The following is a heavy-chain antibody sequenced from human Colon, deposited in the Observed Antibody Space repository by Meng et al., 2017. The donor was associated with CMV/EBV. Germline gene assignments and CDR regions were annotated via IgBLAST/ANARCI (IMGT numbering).Heavy chain of an antibody. CDR3: ARQGSGVPFF. D-gene: IGHD2-15*01. CDR2: IHPSDGSA. J-gene: IGHJ4*02. CDR1: GYTFTKYH. Sequence: ASVKVSCKASGYTFTKYHIHWVRQAPGQGLEWMGIIHPSDGSAFYAQKFQGRLSMTSDTSTATSFMGLSSLKSDDTAVYYCARQGSGVPFFWGQGTLVTVSS. V-gene: IGHV1-46*01.